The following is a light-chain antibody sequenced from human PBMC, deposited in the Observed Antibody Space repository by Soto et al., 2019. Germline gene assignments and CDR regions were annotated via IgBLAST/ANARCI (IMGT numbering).Light chain of an antibody. V-gene: IGLV2-14*01. CDR3: SSYSTTSSPHVL. Sequence: QSALTQPASVSGSPGQSITIPGTGTRSDVGRYNYVSWYQQHPGKAPKLLIYEVTYRPSGVSTRFSASKSGSTASLTISGIQAEDEADYYCSSYSTTSSPHVLFGGGTKVTVL. CDR2: EVT. J-gene: IGLJ2*01. CDR1: RSDVGRYNY.